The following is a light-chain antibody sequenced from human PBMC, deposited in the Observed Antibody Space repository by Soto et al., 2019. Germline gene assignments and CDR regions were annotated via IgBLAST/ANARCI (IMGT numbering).Light chain of an antibody. CDR2: EVS. J-gene: IGLJ2*01. Sequence: QSALTQPPSASGSPGQSVTISCTGTSSDVGGYNYVSWYQQHPGKAPKVMIYEVSKRPSGVPDRFSGSKSGTSASLAISGLRSEDEADYYCSAWDGSLSGRVFGGGTKLTVL. CDR3: SAWDGSLSGRV. CDR1: SSDVGGYNY. V-gene: IGLV2-8*01.